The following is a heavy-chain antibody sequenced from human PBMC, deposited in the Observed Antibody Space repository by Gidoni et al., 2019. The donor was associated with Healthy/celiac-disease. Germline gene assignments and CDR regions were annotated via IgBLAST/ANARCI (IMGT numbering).Heavy chain of an antibody. CDR3: ASLPGIAAAGIKPRKYYYYYGMDV. D-gene: IGHD6-13*01. CDR1: GGYFSGYY. CDR2: INHSGST. V-gene: IGHV4-34*01. Sequence: QVQLQQWGAGLLKPSETLSLTCAVYGGYFSGYYSSWIRQPPGKGLEWIGEINHSGSTNYNPSLKSRVTISVDTSKNQFSLKLSSVTAADTAVYYCASLPGIAAAGIKPRKYYYYYGMDVWGQGTTVPVSS. J-gene: IGHJ6*02.